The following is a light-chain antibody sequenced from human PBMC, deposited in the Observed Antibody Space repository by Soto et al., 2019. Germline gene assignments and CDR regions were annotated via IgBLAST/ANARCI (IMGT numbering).Light chain of an antibody. Sequence: QCVLTQPPSVSGAPGQRVTISCTGSSSNIGAGYAVHWYQQFPGIAPKLLIYDNTNRPSGVPDRFSGSKSGTSASLAITGLQAEDEADYYCQSYDSSLSGSVFGGGTKLTVL. J-gene: IGLJ2*01. CDR3: QSYDSSLSGSV. CDR1: SSNIGAGYA. V-gene: IGLV1-40*01. CDR2: DNT.